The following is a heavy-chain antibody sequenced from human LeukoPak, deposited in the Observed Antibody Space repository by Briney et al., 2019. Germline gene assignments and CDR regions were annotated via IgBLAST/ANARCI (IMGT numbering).Heavy chain of an antibody. CDR1: GFTFDDYA. J-gene: IGHJ4*02. D-gene: IGHD2-2*01. CDR3: ARVASRGYCSSTSCFLFDY. V-gene: IGHV3-9*01. CDR2: ISWNSGSI. Sequence: GGSLRLSCAASGFTFDDYAMHWVRQAPGKGLEWVSGISWNSGSIGYADSVKGRFTISRDNAKNSLYLQMNSLRAEDTAVYYCARVASRGYCSSTSCFLFDYWGQGTLVTVSS.